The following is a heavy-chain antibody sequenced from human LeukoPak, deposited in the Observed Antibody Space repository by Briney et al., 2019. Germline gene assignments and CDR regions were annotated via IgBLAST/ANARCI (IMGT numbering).Heavy chain of an antibody. CDR1: GGSISSYY. J-gene: IGHJ3*02. V-gene: IGHV4-59*08. CDR3: ARRSSSSWYGIYAFDI. D-gene: IGHD6-13*01. CDR2: IYYSGST. Sequence: SGTLSLTCTVSGGSISSYYWSWIRQPPGKGLEWIGYIYYSGSTNYNPSLKSRVTISVDTSKNQFSLKLSSVTAADTAVYYCARRSSSSWYGIYAFDIWGQGTMVTVSS.